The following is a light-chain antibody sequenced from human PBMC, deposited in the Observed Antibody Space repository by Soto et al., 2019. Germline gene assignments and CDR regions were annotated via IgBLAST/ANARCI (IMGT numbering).Light chain of an antibody. V-gene: IGLV2-14*01. CDR2: DVS. Sequence: QSVLTQPASVSGSPGQSITISCTGTSSDVGGYNYVSWYQQHPGKAPKLMIYDVSNRPSGVSNRFSGSKSGNTASLTISGLQAEDEADYYFSSYTSSSTYVVFGGVTKLTVL. CDR1: SSDVGGYNY. CDR3: SSYTSSSTYVV. J-gene: IGLJ2*01.